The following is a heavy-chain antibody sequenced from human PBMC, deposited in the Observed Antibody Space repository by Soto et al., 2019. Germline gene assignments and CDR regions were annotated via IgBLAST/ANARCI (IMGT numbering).Heavy chain of an antibody. J-gene: IGHJ4*02. V-gene: IGHV4-59*01. D-gene: IGHD3-22*01. CDR2: IYYSGST. CDR3: ARDGYYYDSSGYQRVYYFDY. CDR1: GGSISSYY. Sequence: SETLSLTCTVSGGSISSYYWSWVRQPPGKGLEWIGYIYYSGSTNYNPSLKSRVTISVDTSKNQFSLNLSSVTAADTAVYYCARDGYYYDSSGYQRVYYFDYWGQGTLVTVSS.